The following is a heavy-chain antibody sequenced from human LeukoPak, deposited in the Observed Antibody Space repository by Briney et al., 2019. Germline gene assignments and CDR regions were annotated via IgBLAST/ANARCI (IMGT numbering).Heavy chain of an antibody. V-gene: IGHV3-15*01. D-gene: IGHD6-19*01. CDR2: IKSKTDGGTT. CDR1: GFTFSNAW. CDR3: TTDKIVQWLAPGDAFDI. Sequence: GGSLRLSCAASGFTFSNAWMSWVRQAPGKGLEWVGRIKSKTDGGTTDYAAPVKGRFTISRDDSKNTLYLQMNSLKTEDKAVYYCTTDKIVQWLAPGDAFDIWGQGTMVTVSS. J-gene: IGHJ3*02.